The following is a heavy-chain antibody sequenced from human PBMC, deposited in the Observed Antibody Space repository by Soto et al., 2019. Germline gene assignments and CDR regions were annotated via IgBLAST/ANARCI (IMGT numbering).Heavy chain of an antibody. V-gene: IGHV4-59*01. D-gene: IGHD5-18*01. CDR3: AATLDPVMVSPYGNPQLSFDS. CDR1: GVSISNFY. Sequence: QVQLQESGPGLVKPSETLSLTCSVSGVSISNFYWSWIRQPPGKGLESIGYIYNSGGSTNYNPSLESRVTISVDTSKNQFSLNLRSVTAADTAVYYCAATLDPVMVSPYGNPQLSFDSWGQGTLVTVSS. CDR2: IYNSGGST. J-gene: IGHJ4*02.